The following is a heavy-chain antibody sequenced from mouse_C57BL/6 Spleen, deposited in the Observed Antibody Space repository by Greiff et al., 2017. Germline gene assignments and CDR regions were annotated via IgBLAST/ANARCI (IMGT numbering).Heavy chain of an antibody. CDR3: AKNAIDYYGSSYFDY. J-gene: IGHJ2*01. D-gene: IGHD1-1*01. V-gene: IGHV2-4*01. Sequence: QVQLKQSGPGLVQPSQSLSITCTVSGFSLTSYGVHWVRQPPGKGPEWLGVIWSGGSTDYNAAFISRLSISKDNSKSQVFFKMNSLQADDTAIYYCAKNAIDYYGSSYFDYWGQGTTLTVSS. CDR2: IWSGGST. CDR1: GFSLTSYG.